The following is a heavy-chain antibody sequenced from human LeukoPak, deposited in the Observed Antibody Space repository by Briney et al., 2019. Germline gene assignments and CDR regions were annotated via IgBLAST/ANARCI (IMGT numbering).Heavy chain of an antibody. CDR2: ISAYNGNT. Sequence: GASVKVSCKASGYTFTSYGISWVRQAPGQGLEWMGWISAYNGNTNYAQKLQGRVTMTTDTSTSTAYMELRSLRSDDTAVYYCARDIVVVPAASSYYHGMDVWGQGTTVTVSS. J-gene: IGHJ6*02. D-gene: IGHD2-2*01. CDR3: ARDIVVVPAASSYYHGMDV. V-gene: IGHV1-18*01. CDR1: GYTFTSYG.